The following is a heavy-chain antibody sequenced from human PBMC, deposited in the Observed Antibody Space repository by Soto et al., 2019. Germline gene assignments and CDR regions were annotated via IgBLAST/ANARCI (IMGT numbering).Heavy chain of an antibody. Sequence: EVQLVESGEGLVQPGGSLRLSCAASGLTVSSNYMSWVRQAPGKGLEWVSVMYSGGSTYYADSVKGRFIISRDNYKNTLYLQMDSLRVEDTAVYYCARDSSLHQPLFYGMDVWGQGTTVTVSS. CDR2: MYSGGST. D-gene: IGHD2-2*01. CDR3: ARDSSLHQPLFYGMDV. V-gene: IGHV3-66*01. CDR1: GLTVSSNY. J-gene: IGHJ6*02.